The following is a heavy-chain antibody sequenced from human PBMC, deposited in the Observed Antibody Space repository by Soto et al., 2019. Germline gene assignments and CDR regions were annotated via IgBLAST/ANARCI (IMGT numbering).Heavy chain of an antibody. V-gene: IGHV1-2*06. CDR1: GYTFKDYY. Sequence: ASVKVSCKASGYTFKDYYIHWVRQAPGQGLQWMGLINPNSGGTKYAQNFQGRVTMTRDTSISTAYMELSGLRYDDTAVYYCAVFYFDPRVYSDFDCLGPGTLVTVSS. J-gene: IGHJ4*01. CDR3: AVFYFDPRVYSDFDC. D-gene: IGHD3-22*01. CDR2: INPNSGGT.